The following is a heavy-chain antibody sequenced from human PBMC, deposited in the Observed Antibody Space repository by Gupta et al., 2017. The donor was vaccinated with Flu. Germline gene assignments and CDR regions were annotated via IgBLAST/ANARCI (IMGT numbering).Heavy chain of an antibody. CDR2: ISSSSSYI. D-gene: IGHD3-10*01. J-gene: IGHJ4*02. CDR3: ARGIRGYDFDY. CDR1: GFTFSSYS. V-gene: IGHV3-21*01. Sequence: EVQLVESGGGLVKPGGSLRLSCAASGFTFSSYSMNWVRQAPGKGLEWVSSISSSSSYIYYADSVKGRFAISRDNAKNSLYLQMNSLRAEDTAVYYCARGIRGYDFDYWGQGTLVTVSS.